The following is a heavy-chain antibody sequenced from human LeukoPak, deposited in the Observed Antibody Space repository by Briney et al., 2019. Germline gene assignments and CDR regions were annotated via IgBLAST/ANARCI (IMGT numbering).Heavy chain of an antibody. CDR2: IYYSGST. D-gene: IGHD3-10*01. CDR1: GGSISSGGYY. V-gene: IGHV4-31*03. CDR3: ARVKIDNYYGSGSPVT. J-gene: IGHJ4*02. Sequence: SQTLSLTCTVSGGSISSGGYYWSWIRQHPGKGLEWIGYIYYSGSTYYNPSLKSRVTISVDTSKNQFSLKLSSVTAADTAVYYCARVKIDNYYGSGSPVTWGQGTLVTVSS.